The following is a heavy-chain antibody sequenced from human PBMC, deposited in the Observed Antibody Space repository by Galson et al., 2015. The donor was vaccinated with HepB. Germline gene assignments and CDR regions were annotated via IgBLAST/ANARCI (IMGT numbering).Heavy chain of an antibody. CDR1: GFIFSDYA. V-gene: IGHV3-23*01. Sequence: SLRLSWAASGFIFSDYAINWVRQTPGKGLEWVSAISASGGDTSYADSVKGRFTISRDNSKKTLYLQMNSLRPEDTAVYYCAKMTADWGPGTMVTVSS. CDR3: AKMTAD. J-gene: IGHJ4*02. CDR2: ISASGGDT.